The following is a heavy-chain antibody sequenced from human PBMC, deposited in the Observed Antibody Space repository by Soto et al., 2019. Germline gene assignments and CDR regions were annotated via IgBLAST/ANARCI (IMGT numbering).Heavy chain of an antibody. CDR2: IVPIYRTA. J-gene: IGHJ4*02. V-gene: IGHV1-69*13. CDR3: ARDPGAKLSSS. D-gene: IGHD6-13*01. Sequence: SVKVSCKASGGTFSSYAISWVRQARGQGLEWLGGIVPIYRTADYAQKFQGRVTITADESTRTVYMELSSLKSQDTALYYCARDPGAKLSSSWGQGTLVTVSS. CDR1: GGTFSSYA.